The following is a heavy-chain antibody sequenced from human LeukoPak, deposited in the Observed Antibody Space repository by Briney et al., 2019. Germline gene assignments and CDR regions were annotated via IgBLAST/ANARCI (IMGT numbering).Heavy chain of an antibody. CDR1: GFTVSSNY. V-gene: IGHV3-53*01. J-gene: IGHJ4*02. D-gene: IGHD6-19*01. CDR3: ARGGLGSGWSYFDY. CDR2: IYSGGST. Sequence: PGGSLRLSCAASGFTVSSNYMSWVRQAPGKGLEWVSVIYSGGSTYYADSVKGRFTISRDNSKNTLYLQMNRLRAEDTAVYYCARGGLGSGWSYFDYWGQGTLVTVSS.